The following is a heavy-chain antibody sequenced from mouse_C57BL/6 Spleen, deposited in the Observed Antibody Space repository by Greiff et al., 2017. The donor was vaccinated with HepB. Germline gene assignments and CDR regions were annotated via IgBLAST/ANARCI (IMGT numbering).Heavy chain of an antibody. D-gene: IGHD2-1*01. J-gene: IGHJ2*01. CDR3: AVYGNYEY. CDR2: IYPGDGDT. CDR1: GYAFSSSW. V-gene: IGHV1-82*01. Sequence: QVQLQQSGPELVKPGASVKISCKASGYAFSSSWMNWVKQRPGKGLEWIGRIYPGDGDTNYNGKFKGKATLTADKSSSTAYMQLSSLTSEDSAVYCCAVYGNYEYWGQGTTLTVSS.